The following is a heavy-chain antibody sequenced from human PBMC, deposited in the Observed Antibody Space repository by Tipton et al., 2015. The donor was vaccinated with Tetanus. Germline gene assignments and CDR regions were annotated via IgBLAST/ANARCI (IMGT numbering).Heavy chain of an antibody. CDR3: AKGPPDYYNWNYFDY. CDR2: MSGSGGAT. CDR1: GFTFSTYS. D-gene: IGHD1-20*01. V-gene: IGHV3-23*04. Sequence: QLVQSGGGLIQPGGSLRLSCAASGFTFSTYSMTWVRQAPGKGLEWVSAMSGSGGATYYADSVRGRFTISRDSSKHTLYLQMNSLSAEDTAVYYCAKGPPDYYNWNYFDYWGQGTLVTVSS. J-gene: IGHJ4*02.